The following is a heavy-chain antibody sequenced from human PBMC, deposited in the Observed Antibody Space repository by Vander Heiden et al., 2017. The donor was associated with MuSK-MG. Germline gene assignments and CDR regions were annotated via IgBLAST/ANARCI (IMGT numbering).Heavy chain of an antibody. V-gene: IGHV4-38-2*02. D-gene: IGHD3-22*01. Sequence: PGLVKPSETLSLTCTVSGYSISSGYYWGWIRQPPGKGLEWIGSIYHSGSTYYNPSLKMRVTISVDTSKNQFSLKLRSVTAADTAVYYCARDSLRITRIVTENWFDPWGQGTLVTVSS. CDR1: GYSISSGYY. CDR2: IYHSGST. J-gene: IGHJ5*02. CDR3: ARDSLRITRIVTENWFDP.